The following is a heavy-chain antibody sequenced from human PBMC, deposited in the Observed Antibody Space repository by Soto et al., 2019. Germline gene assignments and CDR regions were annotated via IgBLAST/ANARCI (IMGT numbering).Heavy chain of an antibody. CDR2: ISYDGSNK. V-gene: IGHV3-30-3*01. J-gene: IGHJ4*02. Sequence: XESLRLSCAASGFTFSSYAMHWVRQAPGKGLEWVAVISYDGSNKYYADSVKGRFTISRDNSKNTLYLQMNSLRAEDTAVYYCARARVWIQYFDYWGQGTLVTVSS. CDR3: ARARVWIQYFDY. D-gene: IGHD5-18*01. CDR1: GFTFSSYA.